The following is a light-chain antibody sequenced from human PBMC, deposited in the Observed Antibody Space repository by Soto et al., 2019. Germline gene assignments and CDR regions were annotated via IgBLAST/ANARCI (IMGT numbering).Light chain of an antibody. CDR1: QGIRND. CDR2: AAS. J-gene: IGKJ1*01. Sequence: IQMAHSPSSLFASFGDIVTITCRASQGIRNDLGWYQQKPGTAPKLLIYAASTLQSGVPSRFSGSGSGTDFTLTISSLQPEDFATYYCLQDYNYPWTFGQGTKVDIK. V-gene: IGKV1-6*01. CDR3: LQDYNYPWT.